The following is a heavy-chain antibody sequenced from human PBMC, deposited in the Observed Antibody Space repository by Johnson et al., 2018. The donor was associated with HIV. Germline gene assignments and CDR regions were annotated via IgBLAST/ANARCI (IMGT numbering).Heavy chain of an antibody. CDR1: GFTFSDHY. CDR2: SRNKANTYTT. D-gene: IGHD3-22*01. CDR3: ARTPRPYYYDSSDGAFDI. J-gene: IGHJ3*02. V-gene: IGHV3-72*01. Sequence: EVQLVESGGGVVQPGRSLRLSCAASGFTFSDHYMDWVRQAPGKGLEWVGRSRNKANTYTTEYAASVKGRFTISRDDSKNSLYPQMNSLKTEDTAVYYCARTPRPYYYDSSDGAFDIWGQGTMVTVSS.